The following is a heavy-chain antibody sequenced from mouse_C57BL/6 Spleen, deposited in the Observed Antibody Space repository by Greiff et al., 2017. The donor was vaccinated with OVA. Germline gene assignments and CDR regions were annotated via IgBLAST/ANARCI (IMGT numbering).Heavy chain of an antibody. D-gene: IGHD1-1*01. Sequence: VHVKQSVAELVRPGASVKLSCTASGFNIKNTYMHWVKQRPEQGLEWIGRIDPANGNTKYAPKFQGKATITADTSSNTAYLQLSSLTSEDTAIYYCATYPITTVVVDYWGQGTTLTVSS. J-gene: IGHJ2*01. CDR1: GFNIKNTY. CDR3: ATYPITTVVVDY. CDR2: IDPANGNT. V-gene: IGHV14-3*01.